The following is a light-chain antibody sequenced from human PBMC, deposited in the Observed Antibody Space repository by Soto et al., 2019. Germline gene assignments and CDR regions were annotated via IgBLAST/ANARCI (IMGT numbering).Light chain of an antibody. J-gene: IGKJ3*01. CDR2: DAS. Sequence: DIQMTQSPSSLSASVGDRVTITCRASQGISNYLAWYQQKPGKVPKLLIYDASYLQSGVPSRFSGSESGTDFTLNISDLRPEDFATYYCQQSFSIPFTFGPGTKVDIK. CDR1: QGISNY. CDR3: QQSFSIPFT. V-gene: IGKV1-39*01.